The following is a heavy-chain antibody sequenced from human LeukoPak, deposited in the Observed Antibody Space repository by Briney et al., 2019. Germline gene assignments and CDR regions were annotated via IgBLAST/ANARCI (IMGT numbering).Heavy chain of an antibody. CDR3: ARSSEIGGLWFDP. CDR2: IYYSGST. D-gene: IGHD3-10*01. Sequence: SETLSLTCTVSGGSISSYYWSWIRQPPGKGLEWIGYIYYSGSTNYNPSLKSRVTISVDTSKNQFSLKLSSVTAADTSVYYCARSSEIGGLWFDPWGQGTLVTVSS. CDR1: GGSISSYY. J-gene: IGHJ5*02. V-gene: IGHV4-59*01.